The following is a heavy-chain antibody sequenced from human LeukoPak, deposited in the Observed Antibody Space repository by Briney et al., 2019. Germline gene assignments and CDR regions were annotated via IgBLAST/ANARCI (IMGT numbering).Heavy chain of an antibody. CDR3: TYARITIFGVVDY. Sequence: GASLRLSCAASGFTFSGSAMHWVRQASGKGLEWVGRIRSKANSYATAYAASVKGRFTISRDDSKNTAYLQMNSLKTEDTAVYYCTYARITIFGVVDYWGQGTLVTVSS. CDR2: IRSKANSYAT. D-gene: IGHD3-3*01. CDR1: GFTFSGSA. V-gene: IGHV3-73*01. J-gene: IGHJ4*02.